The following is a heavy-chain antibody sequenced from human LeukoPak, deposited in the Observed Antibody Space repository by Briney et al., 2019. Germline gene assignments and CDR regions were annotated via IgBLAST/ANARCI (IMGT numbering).Heavy chain of an antibody. CDR3: AREDSSSSNWFDP. Sequence: ASVTVSCKASGYTFTGYYMHWVRQAPGQGLEWMGWINPNSGGTNYAQKFQGRVTMTRDTSISTAYMELSRLRSDDTAVYYCAREDSSSSNWFDPWGQGTLVTVSS. CDR1: GYTFTGYY. V-gene: IGHV1-2*02. CDR2: INPNSGGT. J-gene: IGHJ5*02. D-gene: IGHD6-6*01.